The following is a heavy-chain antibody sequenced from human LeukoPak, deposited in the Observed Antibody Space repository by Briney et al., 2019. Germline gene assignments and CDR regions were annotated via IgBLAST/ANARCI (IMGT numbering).Heavy chain of an antibody. Sequence: SETLSLTCTVSGGSISSSSYYWGWIRQPPGKGLEWIGSIYYSGSTYYNPSLKSRVTISVDTSKNQFSLKLSSVTAADTAVYYCARGSGFAPPLWFVESGLGAYQYYFDYWGQGTLVTVSS. CDR2: IYYSGST. J-gene: IGHJ4*02. CDR1: GGSISSSSYY. V-gene: IGHV4-39*01. CDR3: ARGSGFAPPLWFVESGLGAYQYYFDY. D-gene: IGHD3-10*01.